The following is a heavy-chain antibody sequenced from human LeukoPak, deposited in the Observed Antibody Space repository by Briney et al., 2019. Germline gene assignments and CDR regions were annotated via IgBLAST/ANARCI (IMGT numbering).Heavy chain of an antibody. J-gene: IGHJ4*02. CDR2: ITGSGGAT. CDR1: GFTFSSYA. V-gene: IGHV3-23*01. D-gene: IGHD6-19*01. CDR3: ARVPDSSGFDY. Sequence: GGSLRLSCAASGFTFSSYAMSCVRQAPGKGLEWVSGITGSGGATYYADSVEGRFTISRDNSKNTLFLQVNSLRAEDTAVYYCARVPDSSGFDYWGQGTLVTVSS.